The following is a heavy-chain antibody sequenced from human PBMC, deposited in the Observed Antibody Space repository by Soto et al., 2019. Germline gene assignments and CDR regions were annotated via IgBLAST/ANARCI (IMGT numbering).Heavy chain of an antibody. CDR2: ISGSGGST. CDR1: GFTFSSYA. J-gene: IGHJ5*02. Sequence: GGSLRLSCAASGFTFSSYAMSWVRQAPGKGLEWVSAISGSGGSTYYADSVKGRFTISRDNSKNTLYLQMNSLRAEDTAVYYCAKDRLLWFGELLGWFDPWGQGTLVTVSS. D-gene: IGHD3-10*01. V-gene: IGHV3-23*01. CDR3: AKDRLLWFGELLGWFDP.